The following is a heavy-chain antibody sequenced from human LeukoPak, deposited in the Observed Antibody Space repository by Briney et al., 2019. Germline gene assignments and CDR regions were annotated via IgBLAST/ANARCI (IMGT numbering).Heavy chain of an antibody. V-gene: IGHV3-21*01. D-gene: IGHD3-3*01. CDR3: ARQYYDIWSGYYTADYYFDY. J-gene: IGHJ4*02. CDR2: ISSSSSYI. Sequence: GSLRLSCAASGFTFSSYGMHWVRQAPGKGLEWVSSISSSSSYIYYADSVKGRFTISRDNAKNSLYLQVNSLRAEDTAVYYCARQYYDIWSGYYTADYYFDYWGQGTLVTVSS. CDR1: GFTFSSYG.